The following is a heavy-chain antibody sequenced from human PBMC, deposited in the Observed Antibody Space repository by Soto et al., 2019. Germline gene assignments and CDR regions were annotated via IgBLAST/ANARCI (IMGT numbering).Heavy chain of an antibody. CDR3: AKDRPVTTRFDY. V-gene: IGHV3-23*01. CDR2: ISGSGGST. D-gene: IGHD4-17*01. J-gene: IGHJ4*02. Sequence: AGGSLRLSCAASGFTLSSYAMSWVRQAPGKGLEWVSAISGSGGSTYYADSVKGRFTISRDNSKNTLYLQMNSLRAEDTAVYYCAKDRPVTTRFDYWGQGTLVTVSS. CDR1: GFTLSSYA.